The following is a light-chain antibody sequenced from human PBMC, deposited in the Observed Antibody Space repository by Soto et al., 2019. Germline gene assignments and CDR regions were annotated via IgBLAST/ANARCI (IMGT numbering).Light chain of an antibody. Sequence: DIQMTQSPSSVSASVGDTVTITCRASQGIFSWLAWYQQKPGKAPKLLIHAASSLQSGVPPRFTGSVSGTEFTLTISSLQPEDFATYYCQQANSFPITFGQGTRLEIK. CDR2: AAS. J-gene: IGKJ5*01. CDR3: QQANSFPIT. CDR1: QGIFSW. V-gene: IGKV1D-12*01.